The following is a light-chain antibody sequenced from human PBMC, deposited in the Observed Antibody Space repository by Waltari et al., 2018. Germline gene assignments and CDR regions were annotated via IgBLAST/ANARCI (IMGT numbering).Light chain of an antibody. CDR1: QSVSST. V-gene: IGKV3-15*01. J-gene: IGKJ1*01. CDR3: QQYNNWPPWT. CDR2: CAS. Sequence: EIVMTQSPATLSVSPGERATLSGRASQSVSSTLAWYHQKPGQAPRLLIYCASTRATGIPPRFSGSGSGTEFTLTITSLQSEDFAVYYCQQYNNWPPWTFGQGTKVEIK.